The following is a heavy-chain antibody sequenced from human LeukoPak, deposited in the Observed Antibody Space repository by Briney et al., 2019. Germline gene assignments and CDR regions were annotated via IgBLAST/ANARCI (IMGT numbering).Heavy chain of an antibody. V-gene: IGHV4-4*02. Sequence: SGTLSLTCAISGGSISSSNWWSWVPQPPGKGLEWGGEIYLRGNTNYNSSLESRVTISVDESKTQLSLRLESVTAADTAVYYCARGTITTVTDPWGPGTLVTVSS. D-gene: IGHD4-17*01. CDR3: ARGTITTVTDP. CDR2: IYLRGNT. CDR1: GGSISSSNW. J-gene: IGHJ5*02.